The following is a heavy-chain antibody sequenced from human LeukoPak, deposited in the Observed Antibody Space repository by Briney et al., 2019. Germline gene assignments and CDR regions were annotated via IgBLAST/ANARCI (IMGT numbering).Heavy chain of an antibody. J-gene: IGHJ5*02. CDR1: GASVSRSDW. D-gene: IGHD3-10*01. CDR3: ARGYYYGSGRPGDNWFDP. Sequence: SETLSLTCAVSGASVSRSDWWTWVRPPPGKGLEWIGEIPHSGNTNYTPSPGGRVTISLDKSKNHFSLNLSSVTAADTAVYFCARGYYYGSGRPGDNWFDPWGQGMLVTVSA. CDR2: IPHSGNT. V-gene: IGHV4-4*02.